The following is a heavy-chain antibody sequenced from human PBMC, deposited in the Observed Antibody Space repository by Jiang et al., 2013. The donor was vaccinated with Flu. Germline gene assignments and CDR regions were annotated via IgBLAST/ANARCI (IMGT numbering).Heavy chain of an antibody. CDR2: IDPSDSYT. Sequence: SWVRQMPGKGLEWMGRIDPSDSYTNYSPSFQGHVTISADKSISTAYLQWSSLKASDTAMYYCASFSGYYDSSGYPESNDYWGQGTLVTVSS. J-gene: IGHJ4*02. CDR3: ASFSGYYDSSGYPESNDY. V-gene: IGHV5-10-1*01. D-gene: IGHD3-22*01.